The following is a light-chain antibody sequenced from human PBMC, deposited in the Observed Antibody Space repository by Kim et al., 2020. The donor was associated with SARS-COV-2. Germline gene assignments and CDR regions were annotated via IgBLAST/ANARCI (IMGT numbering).Light chain of an antibody. CDR1: NLGGRY. CDR2: QDI. V-gene: IGLV3-1*01. J-gene: IGLJ2*01. Sequence: VSPGQTATIPCSGDNLGGRYVSWYQQRHGQTPVLVMYQDIERPSGIPDRFSGSNSGNTATLTISGTQAMDEADYYCQAWDNNAAIFGGGTQLTVL. CDR3: QAWDNNAAI.